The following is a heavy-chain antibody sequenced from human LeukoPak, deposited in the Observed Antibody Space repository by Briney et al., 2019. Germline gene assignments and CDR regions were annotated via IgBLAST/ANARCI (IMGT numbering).Heavy chain of an antibody. CDR1: GFSLSSYA. D-gene: IGHD6-13*01. CDR3: AKDGIAAAGFLAAGRNWFDP. Sequence: PGGSLRLSCTVSGFSLSSYAMSWVRRAPGKGLEWVSATSSSDDGKYYADSVRGRFTISRDNSKNTLYLQMNSLRAEDTAVYYCAKDGIAAAGFLAAGRNWFDPWGQGTLVTVSS. V-gene: IGHV3-23*01. J-gene: IGHJ5*02. CDR2: TSSSDDGK.